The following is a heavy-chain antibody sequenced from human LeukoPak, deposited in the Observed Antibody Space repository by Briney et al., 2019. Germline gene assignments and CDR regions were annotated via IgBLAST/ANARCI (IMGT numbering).Heavy chain of an antibody. J-gene: IGHJ6*02. V-gene: IGHV3-30-3*01. CDR3: ARPVDTPGYYYAMDV. D-gene: IGHD5-18*01. CDR2: ISYNGSNK. CDR1: GFTFSRCS. Sequence: GGSLRLSCAASGFTFSRCSMHWVRQARGKGLEWVAVISYNGSNKYYADSVQGRFTISRDNSKNTLYLQMNSLRAEDTAVYYCARPVDTPGYYYAMDVWGQGTTVTVSS.